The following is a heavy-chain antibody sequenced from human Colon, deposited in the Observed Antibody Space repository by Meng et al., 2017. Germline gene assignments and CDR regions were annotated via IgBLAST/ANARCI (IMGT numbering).Heavy chain of an antibody. V-gene: IGHV3-30*01. CDR3: ARDAKHDYGDYVSGY. CDR1: GFTFSSYA. D-gene: IGHD4-17*01. Sequence: GESLKISCAASGFTFSSYAMHWVRQAPGKGLEWVAVISYDGSNKYYADTVKGRFTISRDNSKNTLYLQMNSLRAEDTAVYYCARDAKHDYGDYVSGYWGQGTLVTDSS. J-gene: IGHJ4*02. CDR2: ISYDGSNK.